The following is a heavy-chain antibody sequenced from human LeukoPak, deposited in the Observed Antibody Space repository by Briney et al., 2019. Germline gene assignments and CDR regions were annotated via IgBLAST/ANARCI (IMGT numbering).Heavy chain of an antibody. CDR1: GFTFSSYA. CDR2: ITDNGGGT. Sequence: TGGSLRLSCAASGFTFSSYAMTWVRQAPGKGLEWVSVITDNGGGTYYADSVKGRFTISRENSKDMLSLQMNSLRAEDTAVYYCAKGSGASAYFYLDVWGKGTTVTVSS. J-gene: IGHJ6*03. CDR3: AKGSGASAYFYLDV. V-gene: IGHV3-23*01. D-gene: IGHD2-21*01.